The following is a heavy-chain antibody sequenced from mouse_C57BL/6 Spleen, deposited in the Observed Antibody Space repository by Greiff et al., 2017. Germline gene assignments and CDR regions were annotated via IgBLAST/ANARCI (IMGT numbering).Heavy chain of an antibody. CDR1: GFSFTSYG. CDR2: IWGGGST. D-gene: IGHD2-3*01. J-gene: IGHJ3*01. Sequence: VQRVESGPGLVAPSQRLSITCTVSGFSFTSYGVDWVRQPPGKGLEWLGVIWGGGSTNYNSALMSRLSISKDNSKSQVFLKMNSLQTDDTAMYYCATQTEDGYPFAYWGQGTLVTVSA. CDR3: ATQTEDGYPFAY. V-gene: IGHV2-9*01.